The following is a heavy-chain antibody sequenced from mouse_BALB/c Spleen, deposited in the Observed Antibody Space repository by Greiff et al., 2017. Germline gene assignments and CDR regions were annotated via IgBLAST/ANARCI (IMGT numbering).Heavy chain of an antibody. V-gene: IGHV1S81*02. D-gene: IGHD2-1*01. J-gene: IGHJ1*01. Sequence: QVQLQQPGAELVKPGASVKLSCKASGYTFTSYWMHWVKQRPVQGLEWIGEINPSNGRTNYNEKFKSKATLTVDKSSSTAYMQLSSLTSEDSAVYYCARSDGNYVSYWYFDVWGAGTTVTVSS. CDR2: INPSNGRT. CDR3: ARSDGNYVSYWYFDV. CDR1: GYTFTSYW.